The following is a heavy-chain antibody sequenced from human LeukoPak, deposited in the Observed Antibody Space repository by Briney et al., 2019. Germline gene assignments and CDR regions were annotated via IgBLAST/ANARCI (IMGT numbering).Heavy chain of an antibody. CDR1: VYTFTTYG. J-gene: IGHJ4*02. CDR2: ISGYNGNT. Sequence: GASVKVSCKASVYTFTTYGISWVRQAPGQGLEWMGWISGYNGNTNYAQKLQGRVTMTTDTSTSTAFMELRSLRSDDTAIYYCARSDFGGAADYWGQGALVTVS. D-gene: IGHD4-23*01. V-gene: IGHV1-18*01. CDR3: ARSDFGGAADY.